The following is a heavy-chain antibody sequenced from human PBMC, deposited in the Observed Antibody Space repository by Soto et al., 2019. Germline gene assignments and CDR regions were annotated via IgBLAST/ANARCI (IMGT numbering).Heavy chain of an antibody. V-gene: IGHV3-23*01. Sequence: EVQLLESGGGLVQPGGSLRLSCAASGFTFSSYAMSWVRQAPGKGLEWVSAISGSGGSTYYADSVKGRFTISRDNSKNTLYLQMNSLRAEDTAVYYCAKDRRDYGDYWPYYYYGMDVWGQGTTVTVSS. J-gene: IGHJ6*02. CDR1: GFTFSSYA. D-gene: IGHD4-17*01. CDR2: ISGSGGST. CDR3: AKDRRDYGDYWPYYYYGMDV.